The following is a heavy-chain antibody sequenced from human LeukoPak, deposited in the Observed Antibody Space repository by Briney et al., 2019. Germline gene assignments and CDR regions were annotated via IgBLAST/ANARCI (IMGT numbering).Heavy chain of an antibody. J-gene: IGHJ4*02. CDR3: ARDIEIQLWPTTGGFDY. CDR2: TYYRSKWYN. V-gene: IGHV6-1*01. CDR1: GDSVSSNSAA. D-gene: IGHD5-18*01. Sequence: SQTLSLTCAISGDSVSSNSAAWNWIRQSPSRGLEWLGRTYYRSKWYNDYAVSVKSRITINPDTSKNQFSLQLNSVTPEDTAVYYCARDIEIQLWPTTGGFDYWGQGTLVTVPS.